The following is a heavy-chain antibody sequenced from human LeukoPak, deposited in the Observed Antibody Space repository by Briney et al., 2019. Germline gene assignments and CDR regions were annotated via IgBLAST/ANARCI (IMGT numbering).Heavy chain of an antibody. D-gene: IGHD6-19*01. CDR1: GGSISSYY. CDR2: IHYSGST. V-gene: IGHV4-59*08. Sequence: SETLSLTCTVSGGSISSYYWSWIRQPPGKGLEWIGYIHYSGSTHYNPSLRSRVTISVDTSKNQFSLRLNSVTAADTSIYYCARIPTNAVPSAHNGFDIWGQGTMLTVSS. CDR3: ARIPTNAVPSAHNGFDI. J-gene: IGHJ3*02.